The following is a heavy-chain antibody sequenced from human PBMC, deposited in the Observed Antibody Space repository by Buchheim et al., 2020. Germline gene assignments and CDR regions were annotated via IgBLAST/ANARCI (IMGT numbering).Heavy chain of an antibody. CDR3: ARVYYDSSAFDY. Sequence: QVQLVQSGAEVKTPGASVKVSCKASGYTFTNYYIHWVRQAPGQGLEWMGGIIPIFATENYAQKFQGRVTITADKSTSTAYMELSSLTSEDTAVYYCARVYYDSSAFDYWGQGTL. J-gene: IGHJ4*02. D-gene: IGHD3-22*01. V-gene: IGHV1-69*06. CDR1: GYTFTNYY. CDR2: IIPIFATE.